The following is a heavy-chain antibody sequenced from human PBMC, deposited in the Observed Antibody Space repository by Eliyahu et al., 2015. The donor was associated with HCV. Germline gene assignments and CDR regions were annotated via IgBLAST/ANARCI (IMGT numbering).Heavy chain of an antibody. CDR3: ASNVYYDSSGYRARSFREGLGWGVQGYYYYGMDV. CDR2: IIPILGIA. Sequence: EVKKPGSSVKVSCKASGGTFSSYTISWVRQAPGQGLEWMGXIIPILGIANYAQKFQGRVTITADKSTSTAYMEQSSLRSEDTAVYYCASNVYYDSSGYRARSFREGLGWGVQGYYYYGMDVWGQGTTVTVSS. V-gene: IGHV1-69*02. J-gene: IGHJ6*02. CDR1: GGTFSSYT. D-gene: IGHD3-22*01.